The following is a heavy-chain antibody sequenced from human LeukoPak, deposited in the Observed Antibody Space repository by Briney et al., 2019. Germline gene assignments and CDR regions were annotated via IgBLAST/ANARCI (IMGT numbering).Heavy chain of an antibody. V-gene: IGHV1-69*13. CDR2: IIPIFGTA. J-gene: IGHJ6*02. Sequence: ASVKVSCKASGGTFSSYAISWVRQAPGQGLEWMGGIIPIFGTANYAQKFQGRVTITAGESTSTAYMELSSLRSEDTAVYYCARVWKLSSTNPYYYYGMDVWGQGTTVTVSS. CDR1: GGTFSSYA. D-gene: IGHD2-2*01. CDR3: ARVWKLSSTNPYYYYGMDV.